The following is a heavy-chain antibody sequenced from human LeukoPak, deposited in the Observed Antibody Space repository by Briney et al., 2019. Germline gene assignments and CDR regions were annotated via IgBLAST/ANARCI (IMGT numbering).Heavy chain of an antibody. CDR2: ITFGGNT. V-gene: IGHV4-34*01. Sequence: PSETLSLTCAVYGGSFGSYYWNWIRQSPVYGLEWIGEITFGGNTKYNPSLESRLIISVDTSKKQVSLKLSSVTAAGTAVYYCARSAPRFLLKEVRTVPRPYSMDVWGKGTRSPSP. D-gene: IGHD3-10*01. CDR1: GGSFGSYY. J-gene: IGHJ6*03. CDR3: ARSAPRFLLKEVRTVPRPYSMDV.